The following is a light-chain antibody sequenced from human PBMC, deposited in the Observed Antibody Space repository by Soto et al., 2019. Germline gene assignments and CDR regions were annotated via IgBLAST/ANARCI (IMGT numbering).Light chain of an antibody. J-gene: IGKJ5*01. CDR2: DAS. V-gene: IGKV3-11*01. Sequence: VLTQSPATLSLSPVKRATLSCRASESVDFHLAWYQQKPGQAPRLLIYDASVRATGTPARFSGSGSGTAFTLTISSLEPEDFALYYCQQRSTWPTFGQGTRLEIK. CDR3: QQRSTWPT. CDR1: ESVDFH.